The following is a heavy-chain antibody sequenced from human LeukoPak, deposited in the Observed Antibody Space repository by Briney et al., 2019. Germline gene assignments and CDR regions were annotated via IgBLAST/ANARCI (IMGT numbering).Heavy chain of an antibody. J-gene: IGHJ4*02. CDR3: AMDNWGSGFDY. CDR2: MNPNSGNT. V-gene: IGHV1-8*02. Sequence: ASVKVSCKASGYTFTGYYMHWVRQATGQGLEWMGWMNPNSGNTGYAQKFQGRVTMTRNTSISTAYMELSSLRSEDTAVYYCAMDNWGSGFDYWGQGTLVTVSS. CDR1: GYTFTGYY. D-gene: IGHD7-27*01.